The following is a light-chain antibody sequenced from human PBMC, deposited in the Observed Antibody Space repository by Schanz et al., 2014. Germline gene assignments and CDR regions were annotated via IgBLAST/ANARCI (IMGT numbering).Light chain of an antibody. J-gene: IGLJ3*02. V-gene: IGLV1-44*01. CDR2: SSN. Sequence: QSVLTQPPSASGTPGQRVTISCSGSSSNIGSNTVNWYQQLPGTAPKLLIYSSNQRPSGVPDRFSGSKSGTSASLAITGLQAEDEADYYCQSFDSSLSGWVFGGGTKLTVL. CDR1: SSNIGSNT. CDR3: QSFDSSLSGWV.